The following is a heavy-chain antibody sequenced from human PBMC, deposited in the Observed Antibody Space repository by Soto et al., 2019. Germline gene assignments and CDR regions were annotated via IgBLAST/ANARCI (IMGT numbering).Heavy chain of an antibody. CDR2: INAANGDT. Sequence: ASVKVSGKASGYTFTSYRITWVRLAPGQRLEWMGWINAANGDTKYSPKFQGRVTITRDTSASTAYMELSSLRSEDTAVYYCVRRQVSATGIDWFDPWGQGTLVTVSS. CDR1: GYTFTSYR. V-gene: IGHV1-3*01. CDR3: VRRQVSATGIDWFDP. D-gene: IGHD6-13*01. J-gene: IGHJ5*02.